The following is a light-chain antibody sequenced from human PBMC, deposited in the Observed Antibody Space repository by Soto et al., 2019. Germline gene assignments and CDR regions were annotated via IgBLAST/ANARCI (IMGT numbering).Light chain of an antibody. J-gene: IGKJ4*01. CDR3: QQYNNWPPNLT. CDR1: QSVSSN. CDR2: GAS. Sequence: EIVMTQSPATLSVSPGERATLSCRASQSVSSNLAWYQQKPGQAPRLLIYGASNRATGIPARFSGSGSGTEFTLTISSLQSEDFAVYYCQQYNNWPPNLTFGGGTKVEIK. V-gene: IGKV3-15*01.